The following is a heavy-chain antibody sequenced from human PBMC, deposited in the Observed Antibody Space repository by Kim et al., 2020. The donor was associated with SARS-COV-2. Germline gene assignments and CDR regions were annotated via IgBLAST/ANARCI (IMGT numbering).Heavy chain of an antibody. Sequence: YSADSVKGRFTISRDNAKNSLYLQMTSLRAEDTAVYYCARAELSPYYFDYWGQGTLVTVSS. V-gene: IGHV3-21*01. D-gene: IGHD3-16*02. J-gene: IGHJ4*02. CDR3: ARAELSPYYFDY.